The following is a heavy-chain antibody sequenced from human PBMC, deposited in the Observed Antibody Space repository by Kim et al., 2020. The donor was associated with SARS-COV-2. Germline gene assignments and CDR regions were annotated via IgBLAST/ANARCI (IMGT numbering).Heavy chain of an antibody. J-gene: IGHJ6*02. V-gene: IGHV4-61*02. CDR2: IYTSGSP. D-gene: IGHD5-18*01. CDR1: GGSISSGSYY. Sequence: SETLSLTCTVSGGSISSGSYYWSWIRQPAGKGLEWIGRIYTSGSPNYNPSLKSRVTISVDTSKNQFSLRLTSVTAADTAVYYCAREEGDTAMVSYYYYYGMDVWGQGTTVTVSS. CDR3: AREEGDTAMVSYYYYYGMDV.